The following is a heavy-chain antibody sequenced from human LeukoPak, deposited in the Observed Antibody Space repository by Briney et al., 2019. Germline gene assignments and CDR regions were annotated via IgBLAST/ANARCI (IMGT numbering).Heavy chain of an antibody. V-gene: IGHV3-74*01. D-gene: IGHD3-22*01. CDR2: VNWNGDST. CDR3: ARDLGQYYDTSDNWFDP. J-gene: IGHJ5*02. Sequence: GGSLRLSCAASGFTFSNYWMHWVRQAPGKGLEWVSGVNWNGDSTNYADSVKGRFTISRDNAKNTLNLQMNSLRAEDTAVYYCARDLGQYYDTSDNWFDPWGQGTLVTVSS. CDR1: GFTFSNYW.